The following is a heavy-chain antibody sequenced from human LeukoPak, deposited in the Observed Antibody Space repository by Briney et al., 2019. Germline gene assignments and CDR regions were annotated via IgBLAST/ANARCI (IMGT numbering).Heavy chain of an antibody. Sequence: PSETLSLTCTVSGGSISSSSYYWGWLRQPPGRGLEWIGSIYYSGSTYYNPSLKSRVTISVDTSKNQFSLKLSSVTAADTAVYYCAGKTTVTTIDYWGQGTLVTVFS. J-gene: IGHJ4*02. D-gene: IGHD4-17*01. V-gene: IGHV4-39*07. CDR2: IYYSGST. CDR1: GGSISSSSYY. CDR3: AGKTTVTTIDY.